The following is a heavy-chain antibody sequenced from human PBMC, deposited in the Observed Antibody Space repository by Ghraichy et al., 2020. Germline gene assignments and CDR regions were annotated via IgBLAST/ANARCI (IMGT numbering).Heavy chain of an antibody. Sequence: LSLTCAASGFTFDDYAMHWVRQAPGKGLEWVSGISWNSGSIGYADSVKGRFTISRDNAKNSLYLQMNSLRAEDTALYYCAKDNNWNYYYYGMDVWGQGTTVTVSS. CDR3: AKDNNWNYYYYGMDV. D-gene: IGHD1-20*01. CDR2: ISWNSGSI. J-gene: IGHJ6*02. CDR1: GFTFDDYA. V-gene: IGHV3-9*01.